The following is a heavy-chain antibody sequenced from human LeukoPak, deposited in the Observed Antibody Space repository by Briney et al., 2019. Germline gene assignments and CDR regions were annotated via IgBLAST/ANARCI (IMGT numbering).Heavy chain of an antibody. CDR3: ARSLSFSYDSSGYYPYAFDI. CDR1: GFTFSSYS. J-gene: IGHJ3*02. Sequence: GGSLRLSCAASGFTFSSYSMNWVRQAPGKGLEWVSSISSSSSYIYYADSVKGRFTISRDNAKNSLYLQMNSLRAEDTAVYYCARSLSFSYDSSGYYPYAFDIWGQGTMVTVSS. CDR2: ISSSSSYI. D-gene: IGHD3-22*01. V-gene: IGHV3-21*01.